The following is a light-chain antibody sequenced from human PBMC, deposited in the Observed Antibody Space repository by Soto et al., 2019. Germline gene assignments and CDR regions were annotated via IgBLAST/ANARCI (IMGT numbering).Light chain of an antibody. V-gene: IGKV1-5*01. CDR3: QQYGSSRWT. Sequence: VQMTQSPSTLSASVGDRVTITCRASQSISTWLAWYQQKPGKAPKLLIFDASTLESGVPSRFSGSGSGTDFTLTINRLEREDFAVYYCQQYGSSRWTFGQGTKVAIK. CDR1: QSISTW. CDR2: DAS. J-gene: IGKJ1*01.